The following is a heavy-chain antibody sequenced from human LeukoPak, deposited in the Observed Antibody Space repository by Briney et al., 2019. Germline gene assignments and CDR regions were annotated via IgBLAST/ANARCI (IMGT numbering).Heavy chain of an antibody. Sequence: GSLRLSCAASGFTFSSYAMSWVRQAPGKGLEWVSAISGSGGSTYYADSVKGRFTTSRDNSKNTLYLQMNSLRAEDTAVYYCAKRGKGYSYGSFDYWGQGTLVTVSS. CDR1: GFTFSSYA. V-gene: IGHV3-23*01. J-gene: IGHJ4*02. CDR2: ISGSGGST. CDR3: AKRGKGYSYGSFDY. D-gene: IGHD5-18*01.